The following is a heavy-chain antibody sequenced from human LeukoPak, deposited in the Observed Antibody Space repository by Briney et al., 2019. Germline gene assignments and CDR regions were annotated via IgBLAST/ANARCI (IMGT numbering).Heavy chain of an antibody. CDR1: GFTFSTYW. V-gene: IGHV3-74*01. D-gene: IGHD3-22*01. Sequence: GGSLRLSCAASGFTFSTYWMHWARQAPGKGLVWVSRIKSDGGTNYADSVKGRFTISRDNAKKTVSLQMNSLRPEDTGVYYCARAPSEIGGYYPEYFRHWGQGTLVTVSS. CDR3: ARAPSEIGGYYPEYFRH. J-gene: IGHJ1*01. CDR2: IKSDGGT.